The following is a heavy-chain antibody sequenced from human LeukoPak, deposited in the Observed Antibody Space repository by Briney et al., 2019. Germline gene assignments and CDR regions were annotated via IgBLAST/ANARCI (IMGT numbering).Heavy chain of an antibody. J-gene: IGHJ4*02. Sequence: SETLSRTCTVSNGSINTYYWRWIRQFPGKGLEWIGYIYDTGATNRNPSLRSRVTISIDTSKNQFSLELTSVTAADTAVYYCASDLSLPYCGTNCSSGFDYWGQGILVTVSS. CDR1: NGSINTYY. CDR3: ASDLSLPYCGTNCSSGFDY. CDR2: IYDTGAT. V-gene: IGHV4-59*01. D-gene: IGHD1-7*01.